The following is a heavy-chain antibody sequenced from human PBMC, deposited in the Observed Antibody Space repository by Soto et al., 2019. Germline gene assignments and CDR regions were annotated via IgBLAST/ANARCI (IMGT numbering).Heavy chain of an antibody. CDR2: IEQDGSEV. Sequence: EVQLVESGGGLVQPGGSLRLSCVASGFTFSDYWMNWVRQGPGKGLEWVANIEQDGSEVNYVDSVKGRFTISRDNDKNSLHLEMNNLRAEDTAMYSCVRSSGWTGDYWGQGILVTVSS. V-gene: IGHV3-7*04. CDR1: GFTFSDYW. D-gene: IGHD3-10*01. J-gene: IGHJ4*02. CDR3: VRSSGWTGDY.